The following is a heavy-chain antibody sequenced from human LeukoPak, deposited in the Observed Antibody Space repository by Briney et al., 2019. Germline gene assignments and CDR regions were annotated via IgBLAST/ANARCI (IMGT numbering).Heavy chain of an antibody. J-gene: IGHJ4*02. Sequence: GGCLRLSCAASGFTFSSYAMHWVRQAPGKGLEYVSAICSNGGSTYYANSVKGRFTISRDNSKNTLYLQMGSLRAEDMAVYYCARMAAAGHFDYWGQGTLVTVSS. CDR2: ICSNGGST. CDR1: GFTFSSYA. CDR3: ARMAAAGHFDY. D-gene: IGHD6-13*01. V-gene: IGHV3-64*01.